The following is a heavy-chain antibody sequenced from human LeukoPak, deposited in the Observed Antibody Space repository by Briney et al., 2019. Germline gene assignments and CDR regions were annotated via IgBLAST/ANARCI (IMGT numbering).Heavy chain of an antibody. CDR2: INPNSGGT. D-gene: IGHD6-6*01. Sequence: ASVKVSCKASGYTFTSYYMHWVRQAPGQGLEWMGWINPNSGGTNYAQKFQGRVTMTRDTSISTAYMELSRLRSDDTAVYYCARDLGIAARPGYWGQGTLVTVSS. V-gene: IGHV1-2*02. J-gene: IGHJ4*02. CDR3: ARDLGIAARPGY. CDR1: GYTFTSYY.